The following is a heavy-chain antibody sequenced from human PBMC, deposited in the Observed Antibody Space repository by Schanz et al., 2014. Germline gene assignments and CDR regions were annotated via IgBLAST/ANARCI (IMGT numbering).Heavy chain of an antibody. V-gene: IGHV3-48*01. CDR1: GFTFSGYS. CDR3: ARIGGSVFDY. CDR2: ISDSGTYT. D-gene: IGHD3-10*01. J-gene: IGHJ4*02. Sequence: EVQLVESGGGLVQPGGSLRLSCAASGFTFSGYSMNWVRQAPGKGLEWLSYISDSGTYTNYADSVKGRFTISRDNSKNTVYLQMNSLRAEDTAVYYCARIGGSVFDYWAQGTLVNVSS.